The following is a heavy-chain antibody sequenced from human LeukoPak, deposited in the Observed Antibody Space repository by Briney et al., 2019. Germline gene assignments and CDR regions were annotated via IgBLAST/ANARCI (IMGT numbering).Heavy chain of an antibody. CDR1: GFTFSSYW. CDR2: IKQDGSEK. CDR3: ARFVWVGASIDY. D-gene: IGHD1-26*01. Sequence: GSLRLSCAASGFTFSSYWMSWVRQAPGKGLEWVANIKQDGSEKYYVDSVKGRFTISRDNVKNSLYLQMNSLRAEDTAVYYCARFVWVGASIDYWGQGTLVTVSS. J-gene: IGHJ4*02. V-gene: IGHV3-7*01.